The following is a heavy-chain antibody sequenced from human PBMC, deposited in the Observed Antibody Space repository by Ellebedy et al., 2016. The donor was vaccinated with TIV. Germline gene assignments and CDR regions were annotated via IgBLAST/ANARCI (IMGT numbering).Heavy chain of an antibody. V-gene: IGHV1-2*02. CDR1: GYTFTSYY. CDR3: ARIRYSSGAADFDY. J-gene: IGHJ4*02. CDR2: INPNSGGT. D-gene: IGHD6-25*01. Sequence: ASVKVSCKASGYTFTSYYMHWVRQAPGQGLEWMGWINPNSGGTNYAQKFQGRVTMTRDTSISTAYMELSRLRSDDTAVYYCARIRYSSGAADFDYWGQGTLVTASS.